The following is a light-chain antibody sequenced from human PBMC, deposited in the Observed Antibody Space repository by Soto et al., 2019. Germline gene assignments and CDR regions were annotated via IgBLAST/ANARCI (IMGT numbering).Light chain of an antibody. J-gene: IGKJ2*01. CDR1: QSVSSS. CDR2: GAS. CDR3: QEYNNWPPHT. Sequence: EIVMTQSPATLSVSPGERATLSCRASQSVSSSLAWYQQKPGQAPRLLIYGASTRATGIPARFSGSGSGTEFTLTISSLQSEDFAVYYGQEYNNWPPHTFGQGTKLEIK. V-gene: IGKV3-15*01.